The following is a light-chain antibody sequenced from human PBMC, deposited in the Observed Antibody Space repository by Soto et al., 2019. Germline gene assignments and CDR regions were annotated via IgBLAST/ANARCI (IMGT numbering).Light chain of an antibody. J-gene: IGKJ1*01. V-gene: IGKV3-20*01. CDR1: QTVNGNS. CDR2: DTS. Sequence: ETVLTQSPGTLSLSTGERATLSCRASQTVNGNSLGWYQQKPGQAPRLLIYDTSSRGTGIPDRFSGSGSGTDFTLTISRLEPEDFAVYYCQQCGSLPGTFGQGTRVDMK. CDR3: QQCGSLPGT.